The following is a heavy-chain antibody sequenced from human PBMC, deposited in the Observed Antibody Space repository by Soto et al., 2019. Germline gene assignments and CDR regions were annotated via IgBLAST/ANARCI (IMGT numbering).Heavy chain of an antibody. D-gene: IGHD6-6*01. CDR2: INPNSGGT. CDR3: AREAHSSSSTDYYYYYFLDF. V-gene: IGHV1-2*04. CDR1: GYTFTGYY. Sequence: GASVKVSCKASGYTFTGYYMHWVRQAPGQGLEWMGWINPNSGGTNYAQKFQGWVTMTRDTSISTAYMELSRLRSDDTAVYYCAREAHSSSSTDYYYYYFLDFWGKGTTVTGSS. J-gene: IGHJ6*03.